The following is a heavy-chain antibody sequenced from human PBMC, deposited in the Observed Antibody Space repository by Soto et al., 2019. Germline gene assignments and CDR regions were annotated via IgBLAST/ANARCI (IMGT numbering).Heavy chain of an antibody. CDR2: LYDVDGS. Sequence: DVQLVESGGGLMQPGESLRLSCAAFGLTVSGKKYVAWVRQAPGKGLEWVSGLYDVDGSFYSDSVKGRFTTSSDSSKTTVYLQMNDLRPAGRAVYYCATWHEREHAYEVWGQGKTVTVSS. CDR1: GLTVSGKKY. V-gene: IGHV3-53*01. CDR3: ATWHEREHAYEV. J-gene: IGHJ3*01. D-gene: IGHD1-1*01.